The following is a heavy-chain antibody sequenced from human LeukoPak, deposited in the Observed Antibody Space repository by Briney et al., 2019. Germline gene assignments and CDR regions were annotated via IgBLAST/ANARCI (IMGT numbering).Heavy chain of an antibody. CDR3: ATDAYYYDSSAYSTSVHYFDY. CDR1: GYTFTGYY. CDR2: INPNSGGT. D-gene: IGHD3-22*01. V-gene: IGHV1-2*06. Sequence: ASVKVSCTTSGYTFTGYYMHWVRQAPGQGLEWMGRINPNSGGTDYAQKFQGRVTMTRDTSISTAYMELSRLRSDDTAVYYCATDAYYYDSSAYSTSVHYFDYWGQGTLVTVSS. J-gene: IGHJ4*02.